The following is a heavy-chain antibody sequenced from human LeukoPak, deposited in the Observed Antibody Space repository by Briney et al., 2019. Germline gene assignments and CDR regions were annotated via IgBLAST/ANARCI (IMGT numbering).Heavy chain of an antibody. CDR1: GYTFSSYD. Sequence: ASVKVSCKASGYTFSSYDINWVRQATGQGLEWMGWMNPNSGKTGYAQKFQGRVTMTRSSSISTAYMELSSLRSEDTAVYYCATAELRELRYFDWLLCYWGQGTLVTVSS. J-gene: IGHJ4*02. CDR3: ATAELRELRYFDWLLCY. V-gene: IGHV1-8*01. CDR2: MNPNSGKT. D-gene: IGHD3-9*01.